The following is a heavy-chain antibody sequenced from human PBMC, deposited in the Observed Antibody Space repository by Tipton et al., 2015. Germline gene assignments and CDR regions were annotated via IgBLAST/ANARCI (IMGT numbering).Heavy chain of an antibody. D-gene: IGHD3-22*01. CDR2: IFYSGST. Sequence: TLSLTCTVSGGSISSGGYYWSWIRQHPGKGLEWIGYIFYSGSTYYNPSLKSRLTISLDTSKNQFSLKLSSVTAADTAVYYCTREGFEDSSGFRYWGQGTLVTVSS. V-gene: IGHV4-31*03. CDR3: TREGFEDSSGFRY. J-gene: IGHJ4*02. CDR1: GGSISSGGYY.